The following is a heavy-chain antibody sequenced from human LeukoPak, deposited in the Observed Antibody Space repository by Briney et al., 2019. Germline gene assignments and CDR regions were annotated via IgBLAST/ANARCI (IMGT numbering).Heavy chain of an antibody. V-gene: IGHV3-23*01. D-gene: IGHD6-13*01. J-gene: IGHJ4*02. CDR2: TSASGSDT. CDR1: GLTFSRYS. Sequence: GGSLRLSCVVSGLTFSRYSMSWVRQAPGKGLEWVSGTSASGSDTWYADSVKGRFTIFRDNSKNTLYLQMNSLRAEDTAIYYCAKDAAGPEYWGQGTLVTVSS. CDR3: AKDAAGPEY.